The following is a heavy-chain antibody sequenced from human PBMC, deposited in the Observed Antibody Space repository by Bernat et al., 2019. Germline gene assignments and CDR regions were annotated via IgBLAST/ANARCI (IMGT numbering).Heavy chain of an antibody. J-gene: IGHJ6*02. CDR2: ISGDGSST. CDR1: GFTFDDYA. V-gene: IGHV3-43*02. D-gene: IGHD1-14*01. Sequence: EEQLVESGGAVVQPGGSLRLSCATSGFTFDDYAMHWVRQVPGKGLEWVSLISGDGSSTYYADSVKGRFTISRDNSKNSLYLQMNSLRTEDTALFYCAKDMRYNRPFEGMDVWGQGTTVTVSS. CDR3: AKDMRYNRPFEGMDV.